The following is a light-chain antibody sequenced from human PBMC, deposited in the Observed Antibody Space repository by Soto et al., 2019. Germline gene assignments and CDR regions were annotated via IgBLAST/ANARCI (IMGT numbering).Light chain of an antibody. V-gene: IGKV3-20*01. CDR2: GAS. CDR3: QQYGSSPPWT. Sequence: EIVLTQSPGTLSLSPGERATLSCRASQSVSSSYLAWYQQKPGQAPRLLIYGASSRATGIPDRFSGSGSGKDFTLTISRLEPEAFAVYYCQQYGSSPPWTFGQGTKVEIK. J-gene: IGKJ1*01. CDR1: QSVSSSY.